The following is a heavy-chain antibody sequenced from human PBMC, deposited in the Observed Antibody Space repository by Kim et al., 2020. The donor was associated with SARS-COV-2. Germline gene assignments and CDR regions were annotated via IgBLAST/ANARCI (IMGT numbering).Heavy chain of an antibody. V-gene: IGHV3-64D*09. J-gene: IGHJ4*02. Sequence: GGSLRLSCSASGFTFSTYPMHWIRQAPGKGLEYVSAISNSGGNTFYADSVKGRFTISRDNSKNTLYLQMSSLRTEDTAVYYCVKDLGFCISTSCSPGYWGQGTLVTVSS. D-gene: IGHD2-2*01. CDR2: ISNSGGNT. CDR1: GFTFSTYP. CDR3: VKDLGFCISTSCSPGY.